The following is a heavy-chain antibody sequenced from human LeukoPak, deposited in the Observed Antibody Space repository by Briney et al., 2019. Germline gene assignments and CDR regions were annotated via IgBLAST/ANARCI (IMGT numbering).Heavy chain of an antibody. V-gene: IGHV1-18*01. CDR2: ISAYNGNT. J-gene: IGHJ1*01. D-gene: IGHD4-17*01. CDR3: ARDDYGDESAEYFQH. Sequence: GSVKVSCKASGYTFTSYGISWVRQAPGQGLEWMGWISAYNGNTNYAQKLQGRVTMTTDTSTSTAYMELRSLRSEDTAVYYCARDDYGDESAEYFQHWGQGTLVTVSS. CDR1: GYTFTSYG.